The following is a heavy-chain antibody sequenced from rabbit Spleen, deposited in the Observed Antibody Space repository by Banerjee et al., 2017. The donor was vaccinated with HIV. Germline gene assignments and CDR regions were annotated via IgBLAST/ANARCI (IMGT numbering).Heavy chain of an antibody. CDR2: IDPIFRNT. D-gene: IGHD4-2*01. CDR3: ARDVGSTNCINRLNL. Sequence: QEQLVESGGGLVQPGESLKLFCKASGFDLNTYGVSWVRQGPGKGLEWIGYIDPIFRNTVYATWVNGRFTISRENTQNTLYLQLNSLTVADTATYFCARDVGSTNCINRLNLWGQGTLVTVS. V-gene: IGHV1S47*01. J-gene: IGHJ3*01. CDR1: GFDLNTYG.